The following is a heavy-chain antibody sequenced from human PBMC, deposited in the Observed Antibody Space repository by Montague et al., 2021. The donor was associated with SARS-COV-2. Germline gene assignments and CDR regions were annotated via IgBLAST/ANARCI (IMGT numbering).Heavy chain of an antibody. CDR3: ASQVPDFWSGIDY. CDR1: GGSIRSYY. J-gene: IGHJ4*02. Sequence: SETLSLTCTVPGGSIRSYYWSWIRQPPGKGLEWIGYIYYSGSTNYNPSLKSRVTISVDTSKNQFSLKLSSVTAADTAVYYCASQVPDFWSGIDYWGQGTLVTVSS. V-gene: IGHV4-59*01. CDR2: IYYSGST. D-gene: IGHD3-3*01.